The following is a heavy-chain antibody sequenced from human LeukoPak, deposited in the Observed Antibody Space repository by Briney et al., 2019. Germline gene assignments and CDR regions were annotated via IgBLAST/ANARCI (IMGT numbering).Heavy chain of an antibody. D-gene: IGHD3-10*01. CDR2: IKSKADGGTT. V-gene: IGHV3-15*01. CDR3: TTDYGSGSYHYFDY. J-gene: IGHJ4*02. CDR1: GFTFSNAW. Sequence: GGSLRLSCAASGFTFSNAWMSGVRQAPGKVLEWVGRIKSKADGGTTDYAAPVKGRFTISRYDSTDTLYLQMNTLKTEDTAVYYCTTDYGSGSYHYFDYWGQGTLVTVSS.